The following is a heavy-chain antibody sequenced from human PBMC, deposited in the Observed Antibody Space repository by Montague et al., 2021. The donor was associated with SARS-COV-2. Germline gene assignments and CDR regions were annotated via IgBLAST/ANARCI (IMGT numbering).Heavy chain of an antibody. J-gene: IGHJ6*01. Sequence: SLRLSCAASGFTFNTYAMSWVRQAPGKGLEWVSVIYSGGTGTFYADSVKGRFTISRDNSKNTLYLQMSGLRAEGTLLQEHLWG. CDR3: L. CDR1: GFTFNTYA. CDR2: IYSGGTGT. V-gene: IGHV3-23*03.